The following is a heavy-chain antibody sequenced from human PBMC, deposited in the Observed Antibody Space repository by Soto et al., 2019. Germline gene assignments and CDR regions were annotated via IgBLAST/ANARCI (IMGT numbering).Heavy chain of an antibody. V-gene: IGHV3-64*02. CDR3: VRGVNDSDLPYYRMDV. CDR1: GFSFGRYA. Sequence: GGSLKLSCAATGFSFGRYAMHWVRQAPGKGLEFGSATSSDGVATYYGDSVTGRFHISRDNSQSTLFLQMGSLRPEDMAVYYCVRGVNDSDLPYYRMDVWGQGT. CDR2: TSSDGVAT. J-gene: IGHJ6*02. D-gene: IGHD3-22*01.